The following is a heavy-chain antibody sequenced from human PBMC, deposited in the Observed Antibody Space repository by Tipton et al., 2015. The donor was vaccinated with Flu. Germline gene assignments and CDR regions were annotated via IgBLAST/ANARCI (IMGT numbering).Heavy chain of an antibody. D-gene: IGHD1-1*01. V-gene: IGHV4-39*07. CDR2: IHYSGIT. CDR1: GGSISSTNYY. CDR3: ARVEPLYDTTANFHENLKAEYFHH. Sequence: QLVQSGPEVKPSETLSLTCTISGGSISSTNYYWGWIRQPPGLGLEWIGTIHYSGITYYNPSLKSRVTMSVDTSKNQFSLNVNSVTAADTAVYYCARVEPLYDTTANFHENLKAEYFHHWGQGTLVTVSS. J-gene: IGHJ1*01.